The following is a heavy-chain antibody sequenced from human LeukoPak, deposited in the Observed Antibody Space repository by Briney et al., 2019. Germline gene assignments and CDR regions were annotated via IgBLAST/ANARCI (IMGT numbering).Heavy chain of an antibody. J-gene: IGHJ2*01. CDR2: IYYSGST. Sequence: SQTLSLTCTVSGGSISSGDYYWSWIRQPPGKGLEWIGYIYYSGSTYYNPSLKSRVTISVDTSKNQFSLKLSSVTAADTAVYYCAREWGLHGDYSYWYSDLWGRGTLVTVSS. D-gene: IGHD4-17*01. V-gene: IGHV4-30-4*01. CDR3: AREWGLHGDYSYWYSDL. CDR1: GGSISSGDYY.